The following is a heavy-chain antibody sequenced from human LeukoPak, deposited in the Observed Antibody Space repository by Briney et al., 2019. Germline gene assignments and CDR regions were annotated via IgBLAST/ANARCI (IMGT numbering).Heavy chain of an antibody. D-gene: IGHD1-26*01. V-gene: IGHV3-23*01. CDR1: GFSFSRNA. J-gene: IGHJ4*02. CDR2: FGGSNTDT. CDR3: ATHDTMVGIS. Sequence: GGSLRLSCVASGFSFSRNAMNWLRQPPGKGLEWVSGFGGSNTDTSYADSVKGRFTISRDNSQNTVSLVMNNLRAEDTAIYYCATHDTMVGISWGQGTLVTVSS.